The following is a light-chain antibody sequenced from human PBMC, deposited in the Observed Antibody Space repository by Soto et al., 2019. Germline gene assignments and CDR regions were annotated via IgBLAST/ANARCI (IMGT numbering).Light chain of an antibody. Sequence: DIQMTQSPSSLSASVGDRVTITCRVSQGISNYLAWYQQKPGKVPKLLIYAASTLQSGVPSRFSGSGSGTDFSLSINSLQPEDFATYYCQQLNSYRLTFGGGTKVDIK. V-gene: IGKV1-27*01. CDR3: QQLNSYRLT. CDR1: QGISNY. CDR2: AAS. J-gene: IGKJ4*01.